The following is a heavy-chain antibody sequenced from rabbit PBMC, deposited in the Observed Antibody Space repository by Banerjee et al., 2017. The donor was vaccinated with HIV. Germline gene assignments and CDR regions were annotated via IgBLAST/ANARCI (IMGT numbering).Heavy chain of an antibody. J-gene: IGHJ4*01. V-gene: IGHV1S45*01. Sequence: QEQLEESGGDLVKPEGSLTLTCTASGFILSSYWMCWVRQAPGKGLEWIACINTSSGNTVYASWAKGRFTISKTSSTTVTLQMTSLTAADTATYFCARDLAGVIGWNFDLWGPGTLVTVS. D-gene: IGHD4-1*01. CDR1: GFILSSYW. CDR3: ARDLAGVIGWNFDL. CDR2: INTSSGNT.